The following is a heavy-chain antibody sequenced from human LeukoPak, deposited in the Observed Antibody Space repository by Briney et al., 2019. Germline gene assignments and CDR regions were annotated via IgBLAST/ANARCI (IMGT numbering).Heavy chain of an antibody. CDR3: ARDASGGGVMDY. V-gene: IGHV3-53*01. CDR1: GFTVSRNY. CDR2: MYAVVRT. J-gene: IGHJ4*02. Sequence: RGSLRLSCAASGFTVSRNYMNWVRQAPGKGLEWVSAMYAVVRTYYADSVKGRFTISRDNSKNTLFLQMNSLRAEDTAVYYCARDASGGGVMDYWGQGTLVSLSP. D-gene: IGHD3-16*01.